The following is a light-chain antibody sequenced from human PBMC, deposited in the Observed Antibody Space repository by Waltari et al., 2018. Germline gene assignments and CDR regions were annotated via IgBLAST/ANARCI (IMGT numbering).Light chain of an antibody. Sequence: EIVLTQSPGTLSLSPGERATLSCRASQSIRRFLAWYQQKPGQAPRRLIYDASSRATGIPDRFSGSGFGTDFSLTISRLEPEDFAVYYCQKYGSLPATFGQGTKVEIK. CDR2: DAS. J-gene: IGKJ1*01. CDR1: QSIRRF. V-gene: IGKV3-20*01. CDR3: QKYGSLPAT.